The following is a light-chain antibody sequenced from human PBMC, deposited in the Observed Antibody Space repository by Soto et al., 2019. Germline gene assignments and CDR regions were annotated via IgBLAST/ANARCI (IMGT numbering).Light chain of an antibody. Sequence: QSALTQPASVSGSPGQSITISCTGTNSDIGNYKYVSWYQQHPGKVPKLMIYEVSNRPSGVSNRFSGSKSGNTASLTISGLQAEDEADYYCSSYIGSESWGFGGGTKLTVL. J-gene: IGLJ3*02. CDR2: EVS. CDR1: NSDIGNYKY. V-gene: IGLV2-14*01. CDR3: SSYIGSESWG.